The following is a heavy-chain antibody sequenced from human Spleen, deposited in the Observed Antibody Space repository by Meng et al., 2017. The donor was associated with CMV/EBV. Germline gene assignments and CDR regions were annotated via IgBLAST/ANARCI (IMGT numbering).Heavy chain of an antibody. D-gene: IGHD3-9*01. CDR2: IYHGGTT. V-gene: IGHV3-66*02. Sequence: GGSLRLSCVASGFTVGSNYLTWVRQAPGKGLAWVSLIYHGGTTKYADSVKGRFTISTDISENTLHLLMTSLRTEDTATYYCARGRYGPELFWGRGTLVTVSS. CDR1: GFTVGSNY. J-gene: IGHJ4*02. CDR3: ARGRYGPELF.